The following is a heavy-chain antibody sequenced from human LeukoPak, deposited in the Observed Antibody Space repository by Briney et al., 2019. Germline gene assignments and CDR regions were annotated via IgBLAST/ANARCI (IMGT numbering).Heavy chain of an antibody. V-gene: IGHV1-8*01. CDR1: GYTFSSYE. CDR2: MNPKTGKT. CDR3: ARIRPVTTGLKGYYFDY. J-gene: IGHJ4*02. Sequence: ASVKVSCKTSGYTFSSYEINWVRQATGRGLEWVGCMNPKTGKTAYARNLQGRVTITRDTSISTAYMDLSGLRSEDTAVYYCARIRPVTTGLKGYYFDYWGQRTLVTVSS. D-gene: IGHD1-1*01.